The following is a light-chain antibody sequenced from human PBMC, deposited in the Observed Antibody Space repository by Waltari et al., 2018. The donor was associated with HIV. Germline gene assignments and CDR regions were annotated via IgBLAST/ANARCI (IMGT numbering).Light chain of an antibody. V-gene: IGLV1-51*01. Sequence: QSVLTQPPSVSAAPGQKVTISCSGSDSNIGNTYVSWYQQLPETAPRLLIYDNYRRPSGIPDRFSGSKFGTSATLAITGLQTGDEADYYYGTWDGSLSAYVFGAGTKVTVL. CDR1: DSNIGNTY. J-gene: IGLJ1*01. CDR3: GTWDGSLSAYV. CDR2: DNY.